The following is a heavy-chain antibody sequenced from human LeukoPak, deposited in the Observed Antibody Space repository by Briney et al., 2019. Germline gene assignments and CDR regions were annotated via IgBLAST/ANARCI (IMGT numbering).Heavy chain of an antibody. CDR2: INPQSGGT. CDR1: GYSFTAYY. CDR3: ARDNGRSNSAWPAGY. Sequence: ASVKVSCKASGYSFTAYYMHWVRQAPGEGLEWMGWINPQSGGTHYAQKFQGRVTMTRDTSISTAYMELSRLRSDDTAVYYCARDNGRSNSAWPAGYWGQGTLVTVSS. D-gene: IGHD6-19*01. J-gene: IGHJ4*02. V-gene: IGHV1-2*02.